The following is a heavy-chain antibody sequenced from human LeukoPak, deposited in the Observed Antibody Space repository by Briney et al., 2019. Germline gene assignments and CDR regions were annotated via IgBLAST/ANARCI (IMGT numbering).Heavy chain of an antibody. D-gene: IGHD6-19*01. CDR2: IYHSGST. CDR3: ARLEVRIAVAGSTVFDY. Sequence: SETLSLTCTVSGGSISSYYWSWIRQPPGKGLEWIGSIYHSGSTYYNPSLRSRVTISVDTSKNQFSLKLTSVTAADTAVYYCARLEVRIAVAGSTVFDYWGQGTLVTVSS. J-gene: IGHJ4*02. V-gene: IGHV4-59*08. CDR1: GGSISSYY.